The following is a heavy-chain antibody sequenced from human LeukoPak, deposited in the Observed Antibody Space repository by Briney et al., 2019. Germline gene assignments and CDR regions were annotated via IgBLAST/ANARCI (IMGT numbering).Heavy chain of an antibody. Sequence: ASVKVSCKASGYTFTSYGISWVRQAPGQGLEWMGWISAYNGNTNYAQKLQGRVTMTTDTSTSTAYMELRSLRSEDTAVYYCARVRVGATDYYYYYMDVWGKGTTVTVSS. D-gene: IGHD1-26*01. J-gene: IGHJ6*03. V-gene: IGHV1-18*01. CDR1: GYTFTSYG. CDR3: ARVRVGATDYYYYYMDV. CDR2: ISAYNGNT.